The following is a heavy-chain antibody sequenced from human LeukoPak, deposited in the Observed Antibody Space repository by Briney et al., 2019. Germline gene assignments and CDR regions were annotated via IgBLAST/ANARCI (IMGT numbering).Heavy chain of an antibody. CDR3: ARALLWFGEYDY. V-gene: IGHV3-7*01. CDR1: GFTFSSFW. J-gene: IGHJ4*02. D-gene: IGHD3-10*01. CDR2: IKQDGIEK. Sequence: PRGALRLSCAASGFTFSSFWMSWVRQAPGKGLEWVGNIKQDGIEKYYVDSVKGRFTISRDNAKNSLYLQMNSLRAEDTAVYYCARALLWFGEYDYWGQGTLVTVSS.